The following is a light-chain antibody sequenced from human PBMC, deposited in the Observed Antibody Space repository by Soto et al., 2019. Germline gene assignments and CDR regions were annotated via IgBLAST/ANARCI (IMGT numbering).Light chain of an antibody. V-gene: IGLV2-23*03. J-gene: IGLJ1*01. CDR3: CSYAGSSTFFYV. Sequence: QSVLTQPASVSGSPGQSITISCTGTRSDVWSYNLVSWYQQHPGKAPKLMIYEGSKRPSGVSNRFSGSKSGNTASLTISGLQAEDEADYYCCSYAGSSTFFYVFGTGTKVTVL. CDR2: EGS. CDR1: RSDVWSYNL.